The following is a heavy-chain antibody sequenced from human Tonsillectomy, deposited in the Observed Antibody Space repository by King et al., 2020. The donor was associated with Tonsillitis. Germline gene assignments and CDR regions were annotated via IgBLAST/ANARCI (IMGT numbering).Heavy chain of an antibody. CDR3: ASRTPPLRAFDS. Sequence: VQLQQWGAGLLKPSETLSLTCAVYGGSFSGYYWSWIRQPPGKGLEWIGEINHSGSTNYNPSLKSRVTISLDTSKNQFSLKVSSVTAAETAVYYCASRTPPLRAFDSWGRGTLATVSS. D-gene: IGHD2-21*02. CDR2: INHSGST. CDR1: GGSFSGYY. J-gene: IGHJ4*02. V-gene: IGHV4-34*01.